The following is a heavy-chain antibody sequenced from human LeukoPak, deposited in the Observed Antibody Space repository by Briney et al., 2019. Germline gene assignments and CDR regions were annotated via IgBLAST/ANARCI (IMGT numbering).Heavy chain of an antibody. J-gene: IGHJ6*03. V-gene: IGHV1-18*01. CDR1: GYTFTSYG. Sequence: GASVKVSCKASGYTFTSYGISWVRQAPGQGLEWMGWISAYNGNTNYAQKLQGRVTMTTDTSTSTAYMELRSLRSDDTAVYYCARERVVVVPAAQATMDYYYMDVWGKGTTVTISS. D-gene: IGHD2-2*01. CDR3: ARERVVVVPAAQATMDYYYMDV. CDR2: ISAYNGNT.